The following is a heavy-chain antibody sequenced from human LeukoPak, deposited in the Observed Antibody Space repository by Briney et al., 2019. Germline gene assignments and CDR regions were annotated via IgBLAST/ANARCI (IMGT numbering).Heavy chain of an antibody. J-gene: IGHJ4*02. Sequence: SETLSLTCTVSGGSISSGSYYWSWIRQPAGKGLEWIGRIYTSGSTNYNPSLKSRVTISVDTSKNQSSLKLSSVTAADTAVYYCASSDFWSGYYTRFDYWGQGTLVTVSS. CDR2: IYTSGST. D-gene: IGHD3-3*01. V-gene: IGHV4-61*02. CDR3: ASSDFWSGYYTRFDY. CDR1: GGSISSGSYY.